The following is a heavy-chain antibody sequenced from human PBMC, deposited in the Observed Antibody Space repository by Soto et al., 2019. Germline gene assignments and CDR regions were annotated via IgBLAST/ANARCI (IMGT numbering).Heavy chain of an antibody. V-gene: IGHV1-2*04. CDR3: ARNVDIDYYGMDV. D-gene: IGHD5-12*01. J-gene: IGHJ6*02. Sequence: GASVKVSCKASGYTFTGYYMHWVRQAPGQGLEWMGWINPNSGGTNYAQKFQGWVTITRDTSISTAYMELSRLRSGDTAVYYCARNVDIDYYGMDVWGQGTTVTVSS. CDR1: GYTFTGYY. CDR2: INPNSGGT.